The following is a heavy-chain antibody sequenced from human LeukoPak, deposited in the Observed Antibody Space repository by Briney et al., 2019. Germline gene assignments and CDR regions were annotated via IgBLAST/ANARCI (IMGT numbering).Heavy chain of an antibody. Sequence: LVKFSCKDSGGTFSSYAISWVRQAPGQGLEWMGGIIPIFGTANYAQKFQGRVTITADESTSTAYMELSSLRSEDTAVYYCARGGRFLEWLSDWFDPWGQGTLVTVSS. CDR1: GGTFSSYA. CDR2: IIPIFGTA. V-gene: IGHV1-69*13. CDR3: ARGGRFLEWLSDWFDP. D-gene: IGHD3-3*01. J-gene: IGHJ5*02.